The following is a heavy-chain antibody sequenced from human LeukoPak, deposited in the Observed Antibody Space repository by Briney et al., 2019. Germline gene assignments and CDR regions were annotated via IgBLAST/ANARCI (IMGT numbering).Heavy chain of an antibody. CDR1: GFTFSSYG. CDR3: AKDGCSSTSCPYYYYYYMDV. J-gene: IGHJ6*03. V-gene: IGHV3-30*02. Sequence: AGGSLRLSCAASGFTFSSYGMHWVRQAPGKGLEWVAFIRYDGSNEYYADSVKGRFTISRDNSKNTLYLQMNSLRAEDTAVYYCAKDGCSSTSCPYYYYYYMDVWGKGTTVTVSS. CDR2: IRYDGSNE. D-gene: IGHD2-2*01.